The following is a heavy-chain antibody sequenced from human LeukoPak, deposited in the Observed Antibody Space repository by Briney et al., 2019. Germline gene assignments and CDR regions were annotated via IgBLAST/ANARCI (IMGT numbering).Heavy chain of an antibody. J-gene: IGHJ6*02. V-gene: IGHV1-18*01. Sequence: GASVKVSCKASGYTFTSYGISWVRQAPGQGLEWMGWISAYNGNTNYAQKLQGRVTMTTDTSTSTAYMELRSLRSDDTAVYYCARSSSSGWYGDYYYGMDVWGQGTTVTVSS. D-gene: IGHD6-19*01. CDR1: GYTFTSYG. CDR2: ISAYNGNT. CDR3: ARSSSSGWYGDYYYGMDV.